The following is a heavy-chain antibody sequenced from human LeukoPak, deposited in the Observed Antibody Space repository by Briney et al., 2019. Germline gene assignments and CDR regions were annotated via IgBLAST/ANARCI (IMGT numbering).Heavy chain of an antibody. J-gene: IGHJ5*02. CDR1: GGSISSSSYY. D-gene: IGHD3-22*01. CDR3: ARDDSSGYYTRFDP. V-gene: IGHV4-39*01. CDR2: IYYSGST. Sequence: PSETLSLTCTVSGGSISSSSYYWGWIRQPPGKGLEWIGSIYYSGSTYYNPSLKSRVTISVDTSKNQFSLKLSSVTAADTAVYYCARDDSSGYYTRFDPWGQGTLVTVSS.